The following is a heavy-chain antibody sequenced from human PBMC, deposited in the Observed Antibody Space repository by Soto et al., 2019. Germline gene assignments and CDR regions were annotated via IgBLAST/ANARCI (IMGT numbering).Heavy chain of an antibody. CDR3: ARDILGDSSAYYNY. CDR2: INAGNGDT. J-gene: IGHJ4*01. CDR1: GYTFTNYA. Sequence: ASVKVSCKASGYTFTNYAIHWVRQAPGQRLEWMGWINAGNGDTKYSQKFQDRVTITRDTSATTAYMELSSLRSEDTAVYYCARDILGDSSAYYNYWGHGTLVTVSS. D-gene: IGHD3-22*01. V-gene: IGHV1-3*01.